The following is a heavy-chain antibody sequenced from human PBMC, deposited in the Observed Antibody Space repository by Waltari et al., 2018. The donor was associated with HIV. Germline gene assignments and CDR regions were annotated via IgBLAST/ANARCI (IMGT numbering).Heavy chain of an antibody. Sequence: QVQLIQPTIQMRQPGASVRLSCQAFGFTLNDHYIHWVRPGRGQIIEWIGVINGGEGGATAAPKFHSGVTLTRDLCMGTIHMDLMSLRSEDTAVYFWGRAGLGGLIQDFDIWGQGTRVIVAS. D-gene: IGHD3-16*01. CDR1: GFTLNDHY. CDR2: INGGEGGA. CDR3: GRAGLGGLIQDFDI. V-gene: IGHV1-46*02. J-gene: IGHJ5*02.